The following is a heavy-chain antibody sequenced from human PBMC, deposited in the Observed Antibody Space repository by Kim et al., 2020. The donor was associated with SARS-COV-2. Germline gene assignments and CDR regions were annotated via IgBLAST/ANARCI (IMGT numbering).Heavy chain of an antibody. CDR3: ARGPPYGSGAFDY. Sequence: GGSLRLSCAASGFTFSDHYMDWVRQAPGKGLEWVGRTRNKANSYTTEYAASVKGRLTISRDDSKNSLYLQMNSLKTEDTAVYYCARGPPYGSGAFDYWG. J-gene: IGHJ4*01. CDR2: TRNKANSYTT. CDR1: GFTFSDHY. D-gene: IGHD3-10*01. V-gene: IGHV3-72*01.